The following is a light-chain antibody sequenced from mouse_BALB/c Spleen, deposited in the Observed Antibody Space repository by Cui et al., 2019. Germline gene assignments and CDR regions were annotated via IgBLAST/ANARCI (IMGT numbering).Light chain of an antibody. CDR2: DTA. CDR3: QQWSSYPRT. V-gene: IGKV4-55*01. CDR1: SSVSY. J-gene: IGKJ1*01. Sequence: QIVLTPSPAIMSASPGEKVTMTCSASSSVSYMYWYQQKPGSSPRHLIYDTANLASGVPVRFSGSGGGSSYSLTISRMEAEDAATYYCQQWSSYPRTFGGGTKLEIK.